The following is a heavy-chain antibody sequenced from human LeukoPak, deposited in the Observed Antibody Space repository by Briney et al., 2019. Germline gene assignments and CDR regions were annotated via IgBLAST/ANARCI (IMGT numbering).Heavy chain of an antibody. CDR3: AKNYGSGGGVPYALDV. D-gene: IGHD3-10*01. J-gene: IGHJ6*02. V-gene: IGHV3-23*01. CDR2: IGAGTGDFT. Sequence: PGGSVRLSCAAYGFTFSNYAMRWVRQAPGKGLEWVSDIGAGTGDFTLYADSGKGLFTVTTDNANYMLYLQMNSLRTEVTALSYCAKNYGSGGGVPYALDVWGQGTTVTVSS. CDR1: GFTFSNYA.